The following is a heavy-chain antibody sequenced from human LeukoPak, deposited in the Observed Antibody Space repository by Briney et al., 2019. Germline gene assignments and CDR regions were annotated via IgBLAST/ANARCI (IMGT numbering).Heavy chain of an antibody. Sequence: GGSLRLSCAASGFTLSSYWMHWVRQAPGKGLVWVSRIKSDGRTNYADSVKGRFTISRDNAKNTVSLQMNSLRAADTGVYYCARAPSEIGGYYPEYFRHWGQGTLVIVSS. D-gene: IGHD3-22*01. V-gene: IGHV3-74*01. CDR1: GFTLSSYW. CDR3: ARAPSEIGGYYPEYFRH. J-gene: IGHJ1*01. CDR2: IKSDGRT.